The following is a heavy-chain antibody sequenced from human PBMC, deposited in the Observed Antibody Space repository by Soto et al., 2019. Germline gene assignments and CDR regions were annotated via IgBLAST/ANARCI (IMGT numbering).Heavy chain of an antibody. CDR2: TYYRSKWYN. CDR3: ALGAGGGYYDFWSGYYTGAYYYYMDV. V-gene: IGHV6-1*01. J-gene: IGHJ6*03. Sequence: PSQTLSLTCAISGDSVSSNSAAWNWIRQSPSRGLEWLGRTYYRSKWYNDYAVSVKSRITINPDTSKNQFSLQLNSVTPEDTAVYYCALGAGGGYYDFWSGYYTGAYYYYMDVWGKGTTVTVSS. CDR1: GDSVSSNSAA. D-gene: IGHD3-3*01.